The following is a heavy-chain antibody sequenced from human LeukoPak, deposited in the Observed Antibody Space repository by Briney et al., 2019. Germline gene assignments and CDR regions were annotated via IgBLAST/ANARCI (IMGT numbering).Heavy chain of an antibody. Sequence: GGSLRLSCAASGFTFSSYSMNGVRQAPGKGLEWVSSISSSSSYIYYADSVKGRFTISRDNAKNSLYLQMNSLRAEDTAVYYCARVGSYCGGDCYTDYWGQGTLVTVSS. CDR1: GFTFSSYS. J-gene: IGHJ4*02. CDR2: ISSSSSYI. CDR3: ARVGSYCGGDCYTDY. D-gene: IGHD2-21*02. V-gene: IGHV3-21*01.